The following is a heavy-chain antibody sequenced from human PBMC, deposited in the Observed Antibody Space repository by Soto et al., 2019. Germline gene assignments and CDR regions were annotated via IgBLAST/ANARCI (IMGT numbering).Heavy chain of an antibody. D-gene: IGHD3-16*01. V-gene: IGHV4-31*03. CDR1: GGSISSGGYY. J-gene: IGHJ4*02. CDR2: IYCSGST. Sequence: TRPLTCTVSGGSISSGGYYWSWIRQDPGKGLEWIGYIYCSGSTYYNPSLKSRVTISVDTSKNQFSLKLTSVTAADTAVYYCAGRSGGNFDSRGQGIPVSVS. CDR3: AGRSGGNFDS.